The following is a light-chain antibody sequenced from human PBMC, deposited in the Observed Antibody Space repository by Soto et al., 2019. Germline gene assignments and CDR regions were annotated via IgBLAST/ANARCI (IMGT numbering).Light chain of an antibody. CDR1: QIISSY. J-gene: IGKJ2*01. Sequence: DIQMTQSPSSLSASVGDRFTITCRASQIISSYLNWYQQKPGKAPKLLIYAASSLQSGVPSRFSGSGSGTDFIFTINTLQPEDFATYYCQQSYSTPMYTFGQGTKVDI. CDR2: AAS. V-gene: IGKV1-39*01. CDR3: QQSYSTPMYT.